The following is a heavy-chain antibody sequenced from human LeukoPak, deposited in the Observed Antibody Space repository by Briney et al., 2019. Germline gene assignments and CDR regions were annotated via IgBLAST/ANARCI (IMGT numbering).Heavy chain of an antibody. CDR2: IIPIFGTA. CDR1: GYTFPGYY. CDR3: ARGFQAYSSSSAELDY. V-gene: IGHV1-69*05. Sequence: ASVKVSCKASGYTFPGYYIHWVRQAPGQGLEWMGGIIPIFGTANYAQKFQGRVTITTDESTSTAYMELSSLRSEDTAVYYCARGFQAYSSSSAELDYWGQGTLVTVSS. J-gene: IGHJ4*02. D-gene: IGHD6-6*01.